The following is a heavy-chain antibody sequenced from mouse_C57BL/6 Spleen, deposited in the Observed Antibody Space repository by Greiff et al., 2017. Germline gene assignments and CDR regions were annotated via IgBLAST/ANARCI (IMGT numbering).Heavy chain of an antibody. CDR1: GYTFTDYE. J-gene: IGHJ2*01. CDR3: TNWDGFDY. CDR2: IDPETGGT. Sequence: LVESGAELVRPGASVTLSCKASGYTFTDYEMHWVKQTPVHGLEWIGAIDPETGGTAYNQKFKGKAILTADKSSSTAYMELRSLTSEDSAVYYCTNWDGFDYWGQGTTLTVSS. V-gene: IGHV1-15*01. D-gene: IGHD4-1*01.